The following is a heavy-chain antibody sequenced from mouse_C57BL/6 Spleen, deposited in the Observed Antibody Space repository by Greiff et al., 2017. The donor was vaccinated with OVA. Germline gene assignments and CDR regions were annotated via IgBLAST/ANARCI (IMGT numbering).Heavy chain of an antibody. CDR2: IDPSDSET. CDR1: GYTFTSYW. J-gene: IGHJ2*01. V-gene: IGHV1-52*01. Sequence: QVQLQQPGAELVRPGSSVKLSCKASGYTFTSYWMHWVKQRPIQGLEWIGNIDPSDSETHYNQKFKDKAKLNVDKSSSSSYMPLRSLTSEDSAVYYCARSRCNSEIDYFDYWGQGTTLTVSS. D-gene: IGHD2-1*01. CDR3: ARSRCNSEIDYFDY.